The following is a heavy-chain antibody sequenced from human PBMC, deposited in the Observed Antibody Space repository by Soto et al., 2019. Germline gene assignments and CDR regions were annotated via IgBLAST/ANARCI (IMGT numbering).Heavy chain of an antibody. CDR2: ISYDGREK. CDR3: ARDPLAVTGSFVDY. J-gene: IGHJ4*02. CDR1: GFTFSSYA. D-gene: IGHD6-19*01. Sequence: ESGGGVVQPGRSLRLSCAASGFTFSSYAMHWVRQAPGKGLEWLAVISYDGREKYYADSAKGRFTISRDSSKNTAYLQMNSLRAEDTAVYYCARDPLAVTGSFVDYWGQGTLVTVSS. V-gene: IGHV3-30*04.